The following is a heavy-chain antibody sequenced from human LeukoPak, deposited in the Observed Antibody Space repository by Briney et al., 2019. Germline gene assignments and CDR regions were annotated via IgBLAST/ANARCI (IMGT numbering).Heavy chain of an antibody. V-gene: IGHV3-7*01. CDR2: IKQDGSEK. Sequence: GGSLRLSCAASGFTFSSYWMSWVRQAPGKGLEWVANIKQDGSEKYYVYSVKGRFTISRYNAKNSLYLQMNSLRVEDTAVYYCARSVAGHDYWGQGNLVTVSS. CDR3: ARSVAGHDY. D-gene: IGHD6-19*01. J-gene: IGHJ4*02. CDR1: GFTFSSYW.